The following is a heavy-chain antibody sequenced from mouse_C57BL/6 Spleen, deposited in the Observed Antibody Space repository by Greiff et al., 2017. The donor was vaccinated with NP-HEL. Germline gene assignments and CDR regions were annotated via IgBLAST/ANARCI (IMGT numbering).Heavy chain of an antibody. J-gene: IGHJ3*01. V-gene: IGHV1-80*01. D-gene: IGHD1-1*01. CDR2: IYPGDGDT. Sequence: VQLQQSGAELVKPGASVKISCKASGYAFSSYWMNWVKQRPGKGLEWIGQIYPGDGDTNYNGKFKGKATLTADKSSSTAYMQLSSLTSEDSAFYFCARGDYGSSEFAYWGQGTLVTVSA. CDR1: GYAFSSYW. CDR3: ARGDYGSSEFAY.